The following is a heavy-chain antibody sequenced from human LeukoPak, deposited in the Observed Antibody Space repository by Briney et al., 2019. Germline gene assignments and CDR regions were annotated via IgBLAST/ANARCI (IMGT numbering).Heavy chain of an antibody. Sequence: SETLSLNCTVSGGSISSFYWSWIRQPPGKVLEWIGYIYYSGSTNYNPSLKSRVTISVDTSKNQFSLKLSSVTAADTAVYNCARAHHYYDSSGYYPDWFDPWGRGTLVTVSS. V-gene: IGHV4-59*01. D-gene: IGHD3-22*01. CDR1: GGSISSFY. CDR3: ARAHHYYDSSGYYPDWFDP. CDR2: IYYSGST. J-gene: IGHJ5*02.